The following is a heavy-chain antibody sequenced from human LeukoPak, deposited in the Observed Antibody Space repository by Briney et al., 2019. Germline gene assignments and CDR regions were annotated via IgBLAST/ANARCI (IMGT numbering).Heavy chain of an antibody. CDR3: TRYSVGFHY. D-gene: IGHD4-11*01. CDR2: IRSKANSYAT. J-gene: IGHJ4*02. CDR1: GFTFSGSA. Sequence: GGSLRLSCAASGFTFSGSAMHWVRQASGKGLEWVGRIRSKANSYATAYAASVEGRFTISRDDSKNTAYLQMNSLQTEDTAVYYCTRYSVGFHYWGQGTLVTVSS. V-gene: IGHV3-73*01.